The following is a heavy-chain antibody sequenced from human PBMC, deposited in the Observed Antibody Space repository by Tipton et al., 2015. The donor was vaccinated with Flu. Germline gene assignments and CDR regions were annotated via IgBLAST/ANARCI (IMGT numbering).Heavy chain of an antibody. V-gene: IGHV4-34*01. D-gene: IGHD1-1*01. CDR1: GGSFSGYY. J-gene: IGHJ4*02. Sequence: LRLSCAVYGGSFSGYYWTYIRQPPGKGLEWIGEINHSGDTNYNPSLKSRVTISVDTSKNQFPLKLTSVTAADTAVYSCARALRTTGFDYWGQGTLVTVS. CDR3: ARALRTTGFDY. CDR2: INHSGDT.